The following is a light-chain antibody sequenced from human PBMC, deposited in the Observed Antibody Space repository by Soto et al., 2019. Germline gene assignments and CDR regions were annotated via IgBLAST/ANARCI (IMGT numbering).Light chain of an antibody. CDR1: QTVXTF. CDR3: QHHSHWPPWT. V-gene: IGKV3-11*01. J-gene: IGKJ1*01. Sequence: EVVLTQSPAXLXLSPGXRATLSXRASQTVXTFLDWYPXKPGRAPRLLIYGASNRATGIPARFSGSASGTDFTLTISSREPEDFAVYYRQHHSHWPPWTLGQGTRVEIQ. CDR2: GAS.